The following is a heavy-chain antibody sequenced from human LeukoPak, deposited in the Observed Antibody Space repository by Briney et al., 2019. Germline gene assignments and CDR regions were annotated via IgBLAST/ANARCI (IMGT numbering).Heavy chain of an antibody. J-gene: IGHJ4*02. Sequence: ASVKVSCKVSGYTLTELSLHWVRQAPGKGLEWMGGFDPEDGETIYAQKFQGRVTMTEDTSTDTAYMELSSLRSEDTAVYYCATGGTVRGPPGYWGQGTLVTVSS. CDR2: FDPEDGET. V-gene: IGHV1-24*01. D-gene: IGHD3-10*01. CDR1: GYTLTELS. CDR3: ATGGTVRGPPGY.